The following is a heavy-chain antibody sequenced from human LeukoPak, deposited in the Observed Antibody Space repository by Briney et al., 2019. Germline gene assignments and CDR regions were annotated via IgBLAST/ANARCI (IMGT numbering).Heavy chain of an antibody. Sequence: PSETLSLTCAVSGYSISSGYYWGWIRQPPGKGLEWIGSIYHSGSTFYSPSLKSRVTISVDTSKNQFSLKLSSVTAAGTAVYYCASSYGDLYYFDYWGQGTLVTVSS. J-gene: IGHJ4*02. CDR2: IYHSGST. CDR1: GYSISSGYY. V-gene: IGHV4-38-2*01. CDR3: ASSYGDLYYFDY. D-gene: IGHD4-17*01.